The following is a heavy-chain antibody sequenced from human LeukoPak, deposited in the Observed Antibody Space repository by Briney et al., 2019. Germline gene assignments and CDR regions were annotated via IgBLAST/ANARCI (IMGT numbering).Heavy chain of an antibody. J-gene: IGHJ1*01. CDR2: INSGGST. CDR3: ARGNSYDSSGYPEYFQN. Sequence: GRSLRLSCAAPGFALSSYDMHWVRQAAGKGLEWGSVINSGGSTSYADSVKGRCTISRDNSRNTVSLQMNTLRAEDTAVYYCARGNSYDSSGYPEYFQNWGQGTLVTVSS. CDR1: GFALSSYD. D-gene: IGHD3-22*01. V-gene: IGHV3-66*01.